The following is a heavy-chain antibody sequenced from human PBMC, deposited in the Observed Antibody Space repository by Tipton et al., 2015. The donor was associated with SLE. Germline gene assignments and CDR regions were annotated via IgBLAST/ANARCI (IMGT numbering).Heavy chain of an antibody. V-gene: IGHV4-39*07. D-gene: IGHD3-10*01. CDR2: IYYSGST. J-gene: IGHJ4*02. Sequence: LRLSCTVSGGSISSNNYYWGWIRQPPGKGLEWIGYIYYSGSTYYNPSLKSRVTISVDTSKNQFSLKLSSVTAADTAVYFCARVITMVRGVTDYFDYWGQGTLVTVSS. CDR1: GGSISSNNYY. CDR3: ARVITMVRGVTDYFDY.